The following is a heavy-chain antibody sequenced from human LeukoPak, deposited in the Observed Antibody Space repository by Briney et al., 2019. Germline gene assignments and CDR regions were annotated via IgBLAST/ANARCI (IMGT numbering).Heavy chain of an antibody. J-gene: IGHJ4*02. D-gene: IGHD2-2*01. CDR3: ARRQGCSSTSCPPDS. Sequence: GESLKISCRGSGYSFTTYWIGWVRPMPGKSLEWMGIIYPGDSDTRYSPSFQGQVTMSADKSINTAYLQWSSLKASDTAMYYCARRQGCSSTSCPPDSWGQGTLVTVFS. V-gene: IGHV5-51*01. CDR2: IYPGDSDT. CDR1: GYSFTTYW.